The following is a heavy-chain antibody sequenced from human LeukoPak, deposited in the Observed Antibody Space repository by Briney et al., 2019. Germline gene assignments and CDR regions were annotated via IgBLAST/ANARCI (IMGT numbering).Heavy chain of an antibody. J-gene: IGHJ4*02. CDR2: INHSGST. CDR1: GGSFSSYY. CDR3: ARGIEKLEPRTSFDY. D-gene: IGHD1-1*01. Sequence: PSETLSLTCAVYGGSFSSYYWSWIRQPPGKGLEWIGEINHSGSTNYNPSLKSRVTISVDTSKNQFSLKLSSVTAADTAVYYCARGIEKLEPRTSFDYWGQGTLVTVSS. V-gene: IGHV4-34*01.